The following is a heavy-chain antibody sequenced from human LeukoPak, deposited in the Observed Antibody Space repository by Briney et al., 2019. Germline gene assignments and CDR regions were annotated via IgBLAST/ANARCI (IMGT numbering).Heavy chain of an antibody. J-gene: IGHJ4*02. D-gene: IGHD3-16*01. Sequence: PGGSLRLSCAASGFTFSSYEMNWVRQAPGKGLEWVANIKQDGSEKDYVDSVKGRFTISRDNAKNSLYLQMNSLRAEDTAVYYCARDSDVPFDYWGQGTLVTVSS. CDR1: GFTFSSYE. CDR3: ARDSDVPFDY. CDR2: IKQDGSEK. V-gene: IGHV3-7*01.